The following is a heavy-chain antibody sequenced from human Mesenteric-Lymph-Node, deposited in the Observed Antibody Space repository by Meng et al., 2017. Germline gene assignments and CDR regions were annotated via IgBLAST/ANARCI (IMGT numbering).Heavy chain of an antibody. D-gene: IGHD3-22*01. Sequence: ASVKVSCKASGYTFTGYYMHWVRQAPGQGLEWMGRINPNSGGTNYAQKFQGRVTMTRDTSISTAYMELSRLRSDDTAVYYCARGSWWRYYYDSSGFFDIWGQGTMVTVSS. CDR2: INPNSGGT. J-gene: IGHJ3*02. CDR1: GYTFTGYY. CDR3: ARGSWWRYYYDSSGFFDI. V-gene: IGHV1-2*06.